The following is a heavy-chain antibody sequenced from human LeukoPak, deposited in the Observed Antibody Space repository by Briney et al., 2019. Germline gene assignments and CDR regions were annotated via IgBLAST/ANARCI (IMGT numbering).Heavy chain of an antibody. CDR1: GGSISSYF. J-gene: IGHJ4*02. Sequence: PSETLSLTCTVSGGSISSYFWSWIRQPPGKGLEWIGYIYYSGSPNYNFSLKSRVTISVDTSKNQFSLKLSSVTAADTAVYYCARHGYDYVWGSYRFDYWGQGTLVTVSS. V-gene: IGHV4-59*08. CDR2: IYYSGSP. CDR3: ARHGYDYVWGSYRFDY. D-gene: IGHD3-16*02.